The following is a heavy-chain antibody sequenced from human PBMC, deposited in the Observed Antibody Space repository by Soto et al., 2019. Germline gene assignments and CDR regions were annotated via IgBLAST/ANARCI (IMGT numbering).Heavy chain of an antibody. Sequence: KVSCRASGYTFTSYGISWVRQAPGQGLEWMGWISAYNGNTNYAQKLQGRVTMTTDTSTSTAYMELRRLRSDDTAVYYCARPGPHYDSSGPSPLDYWGQGTLVTVSS. CDR1: GYTFTSYG. CDR3: ARPGPHYDSSGPSPLDY. V-gene: IGHV1-18*01. D-gene: IGHD3-22*01. CDR2: ISAYNGNT. J-gene: IGHJ4*02.